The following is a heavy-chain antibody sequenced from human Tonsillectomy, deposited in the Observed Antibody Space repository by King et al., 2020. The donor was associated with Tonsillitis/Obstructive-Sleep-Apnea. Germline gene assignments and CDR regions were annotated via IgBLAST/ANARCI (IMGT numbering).Heavy chain of an antibody. D-gene: IGHD3-9*01. J-gene: IGHJ6*02. CDR2: IRSKPYGATT. V-gene: IGHV3-49*04. CDR3: TRDPEPLRYFDTDGMGV. CDR1: GFTFSDYA. Sequence: VQLVESGGGLVQPGRSLRLSCTASGFTFSDYAMSWVRQAPGKGLEWVGFIRSKPYGATTEYAAAVKGRFTISRDDSKTIAYLQMNSLKTEDTAVYYCTRDPEPLRYFDTDGMGVWGQGTTVTVSS.